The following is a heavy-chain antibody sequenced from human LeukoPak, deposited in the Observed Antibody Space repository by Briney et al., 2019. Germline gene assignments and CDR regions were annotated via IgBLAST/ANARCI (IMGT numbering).Heavy chain of an antibody. J-gene: IGHJ3*02. V-gene: IGHV1-2*02. Sequence: GASVKVSCKASGYTFTGYYMHWVRQAPGQGLEWMGWINPNSGGTNYAQKFQGRVTMTRDTSISTAYMELSRLRSDDTAVYYCARDAGELPGYDAFDIWGQGTMVTVSS. CDR3: ARDAGELPGYDAFDI. CDR2: INPNSGGT. D-gene: IGHD1-26*01. CDR1: GYTFTGYY.